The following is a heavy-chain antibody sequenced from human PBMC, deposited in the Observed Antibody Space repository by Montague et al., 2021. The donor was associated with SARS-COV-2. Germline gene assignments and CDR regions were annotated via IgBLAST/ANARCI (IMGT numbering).Heavy chain of an antibody. CDR1: GGSISNYY. D-gene: IGHD2-15*01. CDR3: ALYYSHCSGGSFVFDY. CDR2: TYSSRST. J-gene: IGHJ4*02. Sequence: SETLSLTCSVSGGSISNYYWCWILQPAAKELQWIGRTYSSRSTNYNTPPMRRSGMLVDTTKNHFSLMLSSVTAAATAISYCALYYSHCSGGSFVFDYWGQGTLVTVSS. V-gene: IGHV4-4*07.